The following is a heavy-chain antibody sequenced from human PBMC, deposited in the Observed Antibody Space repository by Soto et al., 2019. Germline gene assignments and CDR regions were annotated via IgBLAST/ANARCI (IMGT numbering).Heavy chain of an antibody. D-gene: IGHD4-17*01. V-gene: IGHV2-5*02. CDR3: AHRTTTVTWWFDP. CDR2: IYWDDDK. CDR1: GFSLTTSGVG. J-gene: IGHJ5*02. Sequence: QITLKESGPTLVKPTQTLTLTCTFSGFSLTTSGVGVGWIRQPPGKALEWLALIYWDDDKRYSPSLKSRLTITKATSKNPVVLTMTNMAPADTAPYFCAHRTTTVTWWFDPWCQGTLVTVSS.